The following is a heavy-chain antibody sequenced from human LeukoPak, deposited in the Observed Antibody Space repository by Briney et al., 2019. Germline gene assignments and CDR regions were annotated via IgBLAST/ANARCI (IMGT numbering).Heavy chain of an antibody. J-gene: IGHJ4*02. CDR1: GFTFDEYA. V-gene: IGHV3-9*01. CDR3: AKDRYCSSTSCPIDY. Sequence: GGSLRLSCATSGFTFDEYAMHWVRQAPGKGLEWVSGINGNSDKIGYADSVKGRFTISRDSAKKSLYLLMNSLRAEDTALYFCAKDRYCSSTSCPIDYWGQGTLVTVSS. CDR2: INGNSDKI. D-gene: IGHD2-2*01.